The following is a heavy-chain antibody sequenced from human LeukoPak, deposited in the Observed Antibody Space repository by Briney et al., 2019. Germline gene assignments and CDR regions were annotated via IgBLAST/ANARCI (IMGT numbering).Heavy chain of an antibody. CDR3: ARHYGDYGDY. Sequence: GESLKISCKGSGYSFANHWIGRVRQMPGKGLEWMGIIYPSDSDIRYNPSFQGQVTISADKSISTAYLQWSSLKASDTAIYYCARHYGDYGDYWGQGTLVTVSS. CDR2: IYPSDSDI. V-gene: IGHV5-51*01. CDR1: GYSFANHW. D-gene: IGHD4-17*01. J-gene: IGHJ4*02.